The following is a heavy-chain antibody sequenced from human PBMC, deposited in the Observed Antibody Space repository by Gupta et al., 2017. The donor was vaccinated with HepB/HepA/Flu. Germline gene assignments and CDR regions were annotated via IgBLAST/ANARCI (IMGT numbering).Heavy chain of an antibody. Sequence: QVQLQQWGAGLLKPSETLSLNCAVYGGSFSGYYWSWIRQPPGKGLEWIGEINHSGSTNYNPSLKSRVTISVDTSKNQFSLKLSSVTAADTAVYYCARGDSSSWFYEKNWFDPWGQGTLVTVSS. D-gene: IGHD6-6*01. V-gene: IGHV4-34*01. CDR3: ARGDSSSWFYEKNWFDP. CDR2: INHSGST. CDR1: GGSFSGYY. J-gene: IGHJ5*02.